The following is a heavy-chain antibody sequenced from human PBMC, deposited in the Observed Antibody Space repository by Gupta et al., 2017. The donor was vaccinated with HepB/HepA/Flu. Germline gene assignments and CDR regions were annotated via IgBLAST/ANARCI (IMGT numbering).Heavy chain of an antibody. CDR1: GGSISSSSYY. CDR3: AREYSNFGGDAFDI. D-gene: IGHD4-11*01. J-gene: IGHJ3*02. CDR2: IYYSGST. Sequence: QLQLQESGPGLVKPSETLSLTCTVSGGSISSSSYYWGWIRQPPGKGLDWIGSIYYSGSTYYNPSLKSRVTISVDTSKNQFSLKLSSVTAADTAVYYCAREYSNFGGDAFDIWGQGTMVTVSS. V-gene: IGHV4-39*02.